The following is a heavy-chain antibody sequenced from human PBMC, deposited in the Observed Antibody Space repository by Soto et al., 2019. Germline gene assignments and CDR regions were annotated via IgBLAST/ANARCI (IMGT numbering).Heavy chain of an antibody. CDR1: GYTFTSYG. V-gene: IGHV1-18*01. CDR2: ISAYNGNT. CDR3: ARDLWPYDSSLVDY. J-gene: IGHJ4*02. D-gene: IGHD3-22*01. Sequence: ASVKVSCKASGYTFTSYGISWVRQAPGQGLEWMGWISAYNGNTNYAQKLQGRVTMTTDTSTSTAYMELRSLRSDDTAVYYCARDLWPYDSSLVDYWGQGTLVTVSS.